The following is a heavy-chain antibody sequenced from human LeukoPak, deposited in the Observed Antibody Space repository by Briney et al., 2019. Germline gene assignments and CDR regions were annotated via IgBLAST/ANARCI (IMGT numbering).Heavy chain of an antibody. J-gene: IGHJ6*02. CDR2: MNPNSGNT. D-gene: IGHD4-17*01. V-gene: IGHV1-8*01. Sequence: ASVKVSCKASGYTFTSYDINWVRQATGQGLEWMGWMNPNSGNTGYAQKFQGRVTMTSNTSINTAYMALSSQRSEDTAVYYCARGRVPTTNYYYGMDVWGQGTTVTVSS. CDR3: ARGRVPTTNYYYGMDV. CDR1: GYTFTSYD.